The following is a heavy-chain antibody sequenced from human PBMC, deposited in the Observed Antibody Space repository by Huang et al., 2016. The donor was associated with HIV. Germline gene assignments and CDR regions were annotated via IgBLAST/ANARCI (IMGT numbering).Heavy chain of an antibody. CDR3: AKFGSSGYLPRYSFDY. CDR2: IHYDGSNR. V-gene: IGHV3-30*02. D-gene: IGHD3-22*01. Sequence: QVQLVESGGGVVQPGGSLRLSCAASGFTFSSYGMHWGRQAPGKGREWGGFIHYDGSNRYYADSVKGRFTISRDNSKNTLYLQMNSLRAEDTAVYFCAKFGSSGYLPRYSFDYWGQGTLVTVSS. CDR1: GFTFSSYG. J-gene: IGHJ4*02.